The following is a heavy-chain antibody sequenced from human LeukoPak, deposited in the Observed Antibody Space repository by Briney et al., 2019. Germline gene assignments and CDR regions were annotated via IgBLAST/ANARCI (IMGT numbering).Heavy chain of an antibody. D-gene: IGHD3-22*01. Sequence: ASVKVSCKASGGTFSSYTISWVRQAPGQGVEWMGRSIPILGIANYAQKFQGRVTITADKSTSTAYMELSSLRSEDTAVYYCARAYYYDSSGYFELDYWGQGTLVTVSS. CDR1: GGTFSSYT. J-gene: IGHJ4*02. CDR2: SIPILGIA. CDR3: ARAYYYDSSGYFELDY. V-gene: IGHV1-69*02.